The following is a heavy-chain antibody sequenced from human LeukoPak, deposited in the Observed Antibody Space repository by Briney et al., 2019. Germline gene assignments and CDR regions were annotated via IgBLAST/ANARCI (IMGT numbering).Heavy chain of an antibody. CDR1: GYSISSGYY. CDR2: IYHSGGT. D-gene: IGHD6-6*01. CDR3: ARVRYSSSPAGYFDY. Sequence: SETLSLTCTVSGYSISSGYYWGWIRQPPGKGLEWIGSIYHSGGTYYNPSLKSRVTISVDTSKNQFSLKLSSVTAADTAVYYCARVRYSSSPAGYFDYWGQGTLVTVSS. V-gene: IGHV4-38-2*02. J-gene: IGHJ4*02.